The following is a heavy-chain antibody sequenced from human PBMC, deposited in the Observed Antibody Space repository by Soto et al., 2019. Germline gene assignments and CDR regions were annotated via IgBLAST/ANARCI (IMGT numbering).Heavy chain of an antibody. CDR1: GFTFCSYA. Sequence: GGSLRLSFAASGFTFCSYALSWVRQAPGKGLEWVSAISGSGGSTYYADSVKGRFTISRDNSKNTLYLQMNSLRAEDTAVYYCAKDVSSTVTGPVFDYWGQGTLVTVSS. J-gene: IGHJ4*02. CDR2: ISGSGGST. D-gene: IGHD4-17*01. CDR3: AKDVSSTVTGPVFDY. V-gene: IGHV3-23*01.